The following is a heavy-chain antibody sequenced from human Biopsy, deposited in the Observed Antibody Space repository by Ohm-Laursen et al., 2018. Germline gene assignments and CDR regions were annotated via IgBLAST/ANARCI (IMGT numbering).Heavy chain of an antibody. CDR3: ARVPSTTRSRDY. V-gene: IGHV1-8*01. CDR1: GYTFTSYD. CDR2: MNPNSGNT. D-gene: IGHD2-2*01. J-gene: IGHJ4*02. Sequence: ASVKVSCKTSGYTFTSYDINWVRQATGQGLEWMGWMNPNSGNTGYAQKFQGRVTMTRNTSISTAYMELSSLRSEDTAVYYCARVPSTTRSRDYWGQGTLVTVSS.